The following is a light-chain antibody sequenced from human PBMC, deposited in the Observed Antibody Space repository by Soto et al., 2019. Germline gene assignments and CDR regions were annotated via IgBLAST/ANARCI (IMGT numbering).Light chain of an antibody. CDR3: QQYGSYPRT. Sequence: DIQMTQSPSTLSASVGDGVTITCRASETITTSLAWYQQQPGTAPKVLIYDASTLESGVPSRFSGSGSGTEFTLTISSLQPADFATYYCQQYGSYPRTFRQGTKVGIK. V-gene: IGKV1-5*01. CDR2: DAS. CDR1: ETITTS. J-gene: IGKJ1*01.